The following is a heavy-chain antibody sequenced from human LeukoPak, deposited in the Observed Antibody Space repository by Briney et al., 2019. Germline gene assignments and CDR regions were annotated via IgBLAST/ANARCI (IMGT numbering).Heavy chain of an antibody. CDR3: AKGAGPGSHLFDY. Sequence: PGGSLRLSCAASGFTFSSYWMHWVRQAPGKGLEWVAVISYDGSNKYYADSVKGRFTISRDNSKNTLYLQMNSLRAEDTAVYYCAKGAGPGSHLFDYWGQGTLVTVSS. CDR1: GFTFSSYW. CDR2: ISYDGSNK. V-gene: IGHV3-30*18. J-gene: IGHJ4*02. D-gene: IGHD3-10*01.